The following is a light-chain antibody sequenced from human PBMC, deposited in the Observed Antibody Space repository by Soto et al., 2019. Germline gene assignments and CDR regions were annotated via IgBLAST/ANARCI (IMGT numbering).Light chain of an antibody. J-gene: IGLJ3*02. CDR2: LNSDGSH. CDR3: QTLGTGIQV. CDR1: SGHSSYA. V-gene: IGLV4-69*01. Sequence: QSVLTQSPSASASLGASVKLTCTLSSGHSSYAIAWHQQQPEKGPRYLMKLNSDGSHSKGDGIPDRFSGSSSGAERYLTISSRQSEDEADYYCQTLGTGIQVFGGGTKLTVL.